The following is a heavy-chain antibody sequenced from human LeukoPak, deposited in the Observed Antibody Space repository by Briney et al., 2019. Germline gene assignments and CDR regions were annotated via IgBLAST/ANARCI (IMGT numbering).Heavy chain of an antibody. V-gene: IGHV1-69*05. Sequence: SVKVSCKASGGTFSSYAISWVRQAPGQGLEWMGRIIPIVGTANYAQKFQGRVTITTDESTSTAYMELSSLRSEDTAVYYCAVCIAVAPTKNAFDIWGQGTMVTVSS. J-gene: IGHJ3*02. CDR2: IIPIVGTA. D-gene: IGHD6-19*01. CDR3: AVCIAVAPTKNAFDI. CDR1: GGTFSSYA.